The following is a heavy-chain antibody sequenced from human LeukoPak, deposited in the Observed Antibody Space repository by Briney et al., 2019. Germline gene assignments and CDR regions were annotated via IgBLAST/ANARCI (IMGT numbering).Heavy chain of an antibody. CDR1: GGSFSGYY. V-gene: IGHV4-34*01. CDR2: INHSGST. D-gene: IGHD6-13*01. Sequence: SETLSLTCAVYGGSFSGYYWSWIRQPPGKGLEWIGEINHSGSTNYNPSLKSRVTISVDTSKNQFSLKLSSVTAADTAVYYCASQYSSSWYKPVSVVPRFDYWGQGTLVTVSS. J-gene: IGHJ4*02. CDR3: ASQYSSSWYKPVSVVPRFDY.